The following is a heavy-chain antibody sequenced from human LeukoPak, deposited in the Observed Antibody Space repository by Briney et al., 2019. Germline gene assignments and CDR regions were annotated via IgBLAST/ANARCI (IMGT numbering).Heavy chain of an antibody. J-gene: IGHJ6*03. Sequence: GESLKISCKGSGYSFTSYWIGWVRQMPGKGLEWMGIIYPGDSDTRYSPSFQGQVTISADKSISTAYLQWSSLKASDTAMYYCARQDIVVVPAAIPIPDYYYYYYMDVWGKGTTVTVSS. CDR2: IYPGDSDT. V-gene: IGHV5-51*01. CDR3: ARQDIVVVPAAIPIPDYYYYYYMDV. CDR1: GYSFTSYW. D-gene: IGHD2-2*02.